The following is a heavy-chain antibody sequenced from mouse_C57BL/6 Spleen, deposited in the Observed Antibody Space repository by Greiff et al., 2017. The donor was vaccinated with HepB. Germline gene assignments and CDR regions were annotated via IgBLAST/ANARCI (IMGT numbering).Heavy chain of an antibody. CDR2: IYPGDGDT. J-gene: IGHJ3*01. CDR3: EREGEYSKYPLAY. Sequence: VQGVESGAELVKPGASVKISCKASGYAFSSYWMNWVKQRPGKGLEWIGQIYPGDGDTNYNGKFKGKATLPADKSSSTAYMQRSSLNSEDSAVYVWEREGEYSKYPLAYWGQGTRVTVSA. D-gene: IGHD2-5*01. CDR1: GYAFSSYW. V-gene: IGHV1-80*01.